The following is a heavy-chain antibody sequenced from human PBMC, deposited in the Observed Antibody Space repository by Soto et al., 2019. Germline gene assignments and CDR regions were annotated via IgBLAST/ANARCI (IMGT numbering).Heavy chain of an antibody. V-gene: IGHV3-23*01. CDR1: GFIFSSYA. J-gene: IGHJ4*02. CDR3: KKRLYYNSGSFEY. Sequence: EVELLESGGGLAQPGGSLRLSCAASGFIFSSYAMTWVRQAPGKGLEWVSTISSSGDSTYYADSVKGRLTISRDNSKNTLYLQMNSLRAEDTAAYYCKKRLYYNSGSFEYWGQGTLVTVSS. CDR2: ISSSGDST. D-gene: IGHD3-10*01.